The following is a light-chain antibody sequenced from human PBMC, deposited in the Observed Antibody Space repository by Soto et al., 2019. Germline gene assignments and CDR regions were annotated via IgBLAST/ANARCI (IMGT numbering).Light chain of an antibody. CDR3: QQRNRLPPAT. J-gene: IGKJ3*01. CDR2: DAF. Sequence: VLTQSAGIMSLSPGERATLSCRASQSVSNDFLAWYQQKPGQAPRLLIYDAFNRATGVPTRFSGSGSGTDFTLTISSLEPEDFAVYYCQQRNRLPPATFCGVSNVDI. V-gene: IGKV3-11*01. CDR1: QSVSNDF.